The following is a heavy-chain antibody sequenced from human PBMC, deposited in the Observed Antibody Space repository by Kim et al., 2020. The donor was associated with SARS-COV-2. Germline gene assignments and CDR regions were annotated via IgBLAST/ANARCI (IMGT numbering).Heavy chain of an antibody. Sequence: GESLKISCKASGDTFSDSGIAWVRQAPGQGLEWMGWISGATKITYYVGNFQGRVTMTIDTSATTAYMELRCLTFDDTAVYYCAALTKFTTGLYYFDYWGQGTLVIVSS. CDR2: ISGATKIT. CDR3: AALTKFTTGLYYFDY. J-gene: IGHJ4*02. V-gene: IGHV1-18*01. D-gene: IGHD1-1*01. CDR1: GDTFSDSG.